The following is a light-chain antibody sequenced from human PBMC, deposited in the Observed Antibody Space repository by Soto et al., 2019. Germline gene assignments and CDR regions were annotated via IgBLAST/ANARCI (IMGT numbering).Light chain of an antibody. J-gene: IGKJ3*01. CDR2: GPS. Sequence: EVVLTQSPGTLSLSPGESATLSCRASQSVRGNYFAWYQQRPGQAPRLLVYGPSVRAAGIPDRFRGSGSRTGFTLTIYGVEPEDFAVYYCHQFGMSPFTFGPGTTLDIK. CDR1: QSVRGNY. CDR3: HQFGMSPFT. V-gene: IGKV3-20*01.